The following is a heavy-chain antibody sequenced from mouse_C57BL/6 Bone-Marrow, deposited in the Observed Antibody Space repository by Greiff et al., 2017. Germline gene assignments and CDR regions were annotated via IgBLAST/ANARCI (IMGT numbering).Heavy chain of an antibody. Sequence: EVKLVESGGGLVKPGGSLKLSCAASGFNFSSYAMSWVRQTPEKRLEWVATISDGGSYTYYPDNVKGRFTISRDNAKNNLYLQMSHLKSEDTAMYYCARVLLYYYAMDYWGQGTSVTVSS. V-gene: IGHV5-4*03. CDR2: ISDGGSYT. CDR3: ARVLLYYYAMDY. CDR1: GFNFSSYA. J-gene: IGHJ4*01.